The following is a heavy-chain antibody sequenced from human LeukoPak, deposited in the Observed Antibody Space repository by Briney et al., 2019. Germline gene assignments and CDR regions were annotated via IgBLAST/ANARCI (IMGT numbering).Heavy chain of an antibody. CDR1: GFTFSSYA. Sequence: PGGSLRLSCAASGFTFSSYAMHWVRQAPGKGLEWVAVISYDGSNKYYADSVKGRFTISRDNSKNTLYLQMNSLRAEDTAVYYCARENWGLAVYFDYWGQGTLVTVSS. D-gene: IGHD7-27*01. J-gene: IGHJ4*02. CDR2: ISYDGSNK. V-gene: IGHV3-30*04. CDR3: ARENWGLAVYFDY.